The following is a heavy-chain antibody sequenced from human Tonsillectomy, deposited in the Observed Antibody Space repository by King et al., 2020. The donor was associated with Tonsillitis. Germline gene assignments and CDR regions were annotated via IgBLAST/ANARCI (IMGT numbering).Heavy chain of an antibody. V-gene: IGHV3-74*01. D-gene: IGHD7-27*01. CDR3: ATVAWGSGDY. Sequence: EVQLVESGGGLVQPGGSLRLSCAASGFTFSSYWMHWVRQVPGKGLVLVSRINRDGSTPNYADSVKGRFTMARDNAKNTLYLQMNSLRAEDTAVYYCATVAWGSGDYWGQGTLVTVSS. CDR2: INRDGSTP. CDR1: GFTFSSYW. J-gene: IGHJ4*02.